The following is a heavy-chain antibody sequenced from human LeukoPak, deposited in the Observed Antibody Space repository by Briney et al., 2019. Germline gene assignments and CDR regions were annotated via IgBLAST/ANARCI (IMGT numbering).Heavy chain of an antibody. CDR2: TYYRSKWSN. Sequence: SQTLSLTCVISGDIVSSNNAAWNWIRQSQSRGLEWLGRTYYRSKWSNNYAVSVKSRITINPDTSKNQFSLQLNSVTPEDTAVYYCARTEAGALDYWGQGTLVTVSS. CDR1: GDIVSSNNAA. CDR3: ARTEAGALDY. J-gene: IGHJ4*02. V-gene: IGHV6-1*01. D-gene: IGHD6-19*01.